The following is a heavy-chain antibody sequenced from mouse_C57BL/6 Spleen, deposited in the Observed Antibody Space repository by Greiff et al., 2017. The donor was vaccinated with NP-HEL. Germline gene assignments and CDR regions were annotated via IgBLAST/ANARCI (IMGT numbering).Heavy chain of an antibody. CDR3: ARGLDYGSSLYY. J-gene: IGHJ2*01. Sequence: QVQLQQPGTELVKPGASVKLSCKASGYTFTSYWMHWVKQRPGQGLEWIGVIDPSDSYTNYNQKFKGKATLTVDTSSSTADMQLSSLTSEDSAVYYCARGLDYGSSLYYWGQGTTLTVSS. CDR1: GYTFTSYW. CDR2: IDPSDSYT. D-gene: IGHD1-1*01. V-gene: IGHV1-59*01.